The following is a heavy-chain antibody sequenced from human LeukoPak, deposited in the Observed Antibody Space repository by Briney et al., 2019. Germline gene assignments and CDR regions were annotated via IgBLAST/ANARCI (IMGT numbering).Heavy chain of an antibody. CDR2: IYYSGST. D-gene: IGHD2/OR15-2a*01. Sequence: PSQTLSLTCTVSGGSISSYYWSSIRQPPGEGREWIGYIYYSGSTNYNPSLKSRVTISVDTSKNQFSVKLSSVTAADTAVYYCARATFDYYMDVWGKGSTVTVSS. V-gene: IGHV4-59*08. CDR1: GGSISSYY. J-gene: IGHJ6*03. CDR3: ARATFDYYMDV.